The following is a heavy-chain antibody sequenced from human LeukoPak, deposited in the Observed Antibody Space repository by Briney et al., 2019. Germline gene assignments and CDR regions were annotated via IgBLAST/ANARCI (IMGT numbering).Heavy chain of an antibody. J-gene: IGHJ3*02. CDR1: GFTFSGDW. CDR2: ISGSGGST. D-gene: IGHD4-11*01. CDR3: AKDLNDYSNYPDAFDI. V-gene: IGHV3-23*01. Sequence: GGSLRLSCVTSGFTFSGDWMSWVRQAPGKGLEWVSAISGSGGSTYYADSVKGRFTISRDNSKNTLYLQMNSLRAEDTAVYYCAKDLNDYSNYPDAFDIWGQGTMVTVSS.